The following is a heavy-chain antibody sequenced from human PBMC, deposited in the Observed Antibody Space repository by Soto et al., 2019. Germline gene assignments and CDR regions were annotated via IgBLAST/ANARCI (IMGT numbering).Heavy chain of an antibody. CDR1: GYTFTRYG. D-gene: IGHD3-16*01. CDR3: ARELGGDAFDI. Sequence: GASVKVSCKASGYTFTRYGISWVRQAPGQGLEWMGWISAYNGNKKYEQKLQGRVTMTTDTSTSTVYMELRSLRSDDTAVYYCARELGGDAFDIWGQGTMVTVSS. CDR2: ISAYNGNK. V-gene: IGHV1-18*01. J-gene: IGHJ3*02.